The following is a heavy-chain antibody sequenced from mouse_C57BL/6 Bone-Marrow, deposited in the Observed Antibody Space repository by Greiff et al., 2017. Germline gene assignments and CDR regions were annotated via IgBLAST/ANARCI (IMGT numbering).Heavy chain of an antibody. CDR2: IYPGDGDT. D-gene: IGHD1-1*01. CDR3: ARSPTVVADYFDY. V-gene: IGHV1-82*01. CDR1: GYAFSSSW. J-gene: IGHJ2*01. Sequence: VQLQQSGPELVKPGASVKISCKASGYAFSSSWMNWVKQRPGKGLEWIGRIYPGDGDTNYNGKFKGKATLTADKSSSTAYMQLSSLTSEDSAVYFCARSPTVVADYFDYWGQGTTLTVSS.